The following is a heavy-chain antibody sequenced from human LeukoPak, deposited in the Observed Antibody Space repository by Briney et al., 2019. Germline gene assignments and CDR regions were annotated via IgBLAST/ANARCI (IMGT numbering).Heavy chain of an antibody. CDR3: ARSITIFGVVDY. CDR2: IYYSGST. V-gene: IGHV4-59*01. Sequence: PSETLSLTCTVSGGSISSYYWSRIRQPPGKGLEWIGYIYYSGSTNYNPSLKSRVTISVDTSKNQFSLKLSSVTAADTAVYYCARSITIFGVVDYWGQGTLVTVSS. J-gene: IGHJ4*02. CDR1: GGSISSYY. D-gene: IGHD3-3*01.